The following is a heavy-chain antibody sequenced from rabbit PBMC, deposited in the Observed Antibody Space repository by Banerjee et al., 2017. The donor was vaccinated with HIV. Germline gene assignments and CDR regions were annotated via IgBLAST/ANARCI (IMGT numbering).Heavy chain of an antibody. CDR2: IYPDDDNT. Sequence: QEQLVESGGGLVKPEGSLTLTCTASGFDFSDNALCWFRQAPGKGPEWIGTIYPDDDNTDYASWVNGRFTISKTSSTTVTLQMTSLTAADTATYFCARDRDWTLDLWGPGTLVTVS. J-gene: IGHJ4*01. CDR1: GFDFSDNA. D-gene: IGHD4-2*01. V-gene: IGHV1S47*01. CDR3: ARDRDWTLDL.